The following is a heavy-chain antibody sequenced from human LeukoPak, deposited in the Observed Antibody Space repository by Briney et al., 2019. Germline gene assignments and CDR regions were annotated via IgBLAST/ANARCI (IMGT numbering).Heavy chain of an antibody. J-gene: IGHJ6*03. D-gene: IGHD2-2*01. V-gene: IGHV3-48*01. CDR2: ISSSSSTI. CDR1: GFTFSSYG. CDR3: ARDAVVPVASYYYYYMDV. Sequence: GGSLRLSCAASGFTFSSYGMHWVRQAPGKGPEWVSYISSSSSTIYYADSVKGRFTISRDNAKNSLYLQMNSLRAEDTAVYYCARDAVVPVASYYYYYMDVWGKGTTVTVSS.